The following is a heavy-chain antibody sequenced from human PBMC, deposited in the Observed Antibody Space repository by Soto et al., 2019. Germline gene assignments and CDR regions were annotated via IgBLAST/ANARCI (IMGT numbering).Heavy chain of an antibody. V-gene: IGHV3-30*18. CDR2: ISKDGGLQ. CDR3: AKEAHSSGYGSYFDN. D-gene: IGHD3-22*01. J-gene: IGHJ4*02. CDR1: GFSIITYG. Sequence: GGSXRLSCAASGFSIITYGMHWVRQAPGKGLEWVAVISKDGGLQFDADSVKGRFTISRDNSKNTLYLQMNSLRAEDTAVYYCAKEAHSSGYGSYFDNWGQGTLVTVSS.